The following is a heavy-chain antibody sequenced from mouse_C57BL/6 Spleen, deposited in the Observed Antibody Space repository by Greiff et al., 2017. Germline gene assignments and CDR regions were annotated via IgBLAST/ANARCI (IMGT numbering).Heavy chain of an antibody. Sequence: VQLQQSGAELVRPGASVKLSCKASGYTFTDYYINWVKQRPGQGLEWIARIYPGSGNTYYNEKFKGKATLTAEKSSSTAYMQLSSLTSEDSAVYFCAREDGNYSWFAYWGQGTLVTVSA. CDR2: IYPGSGNT. V-gene: IGHV1-76*01. CDR3: AREDGNYSWFAY. J-gene: IGHJ3*01. CDR1: GYTFTDYY. D-gene: IGHD2-1*01.